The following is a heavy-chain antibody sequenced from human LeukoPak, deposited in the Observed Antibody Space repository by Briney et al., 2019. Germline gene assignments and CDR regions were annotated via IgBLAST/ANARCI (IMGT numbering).Heavy chain of an antibody. Sequence: ALVKVSCKASGYTFTSYDINWVRHATGQGLEWMGWMIPNSGDTGYAQKFQGRVNMTRNTSISTAYMELSSLRSDDTAVYYCARGVPRYCRSPGRASPGICGVYWGQGTLVTVSS. J-gene: IGHJ4*02. CDR3: ARGVPRYCRSPGRASPGICGVY. CDR2: MIPNSGDT. D-gene: IGHD2-2*01. CDR1: GYTFTSYD. V-gene: IGHV1-8*02.